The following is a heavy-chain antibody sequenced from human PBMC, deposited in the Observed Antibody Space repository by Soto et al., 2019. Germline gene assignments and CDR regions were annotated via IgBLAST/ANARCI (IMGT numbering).Heavy chain of an antibody. CDR3: ARQQQLVTGYYGMDV. V-gene: IGHV4-31*03. D-gene: IGHD6-13*01. Sequence: PSETLSLTCTVSGGSISSGGYYWSWIRQHPGKGLEWIGYIYYSGSTYYNPSLKSRVTISVDTSKNQFSLKLSSVTAADTAVYYCARQQQLVTGYYGMDVWGQGTTVTVSS. J-gene: IGHJ6*02. CDR2: IYYSGST. CDR1: GGSISSGGYY.